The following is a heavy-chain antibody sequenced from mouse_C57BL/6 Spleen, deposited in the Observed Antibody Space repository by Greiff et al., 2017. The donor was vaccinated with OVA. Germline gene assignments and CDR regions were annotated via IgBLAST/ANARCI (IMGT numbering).Heavy chain of an antibody. CDR3: ARKLITTVVAPGGYFDV. Sequence: QVQLQQSGAELMTPWSSVTLSCKATGYTFTGYWIEWVKQRPGHVLEYIGAILPGRVSTNYNEKFKGKATLTADTSTNTAYMQLSSLTTEDSAIYYCARKLITTVVAPGGYFDVWGTGTTVTVSS. J-gene: IGHJ1*03. CDR1: GYTFTGYW. D-gene: IGHD1-1*01. V-gene: IGHV1-9*01. CDR2: ILPGRVST.